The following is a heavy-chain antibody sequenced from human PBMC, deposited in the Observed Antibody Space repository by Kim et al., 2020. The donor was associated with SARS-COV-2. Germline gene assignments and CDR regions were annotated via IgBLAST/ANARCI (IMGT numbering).Heavy chain of an antibody. V-gene: IGHV4-39*06. D-gene: IGHD3-22*01. CDR2: IYYSGST. CDR3: ATTPDDSSGFYGNLDY. CDR1: GGSISSSSYY. Sequence: SETLSLTCTVSGGSISSSSYYWGWIRQPPGMGLEWIGSIYYSGSTFYNSSLKRRLTISLDTSKNHFPLKLSSVTAADTAVYYCATTPDDSSGFYGNLDYWGQGTLVTVSS. J-gene: IGHJ4*02.